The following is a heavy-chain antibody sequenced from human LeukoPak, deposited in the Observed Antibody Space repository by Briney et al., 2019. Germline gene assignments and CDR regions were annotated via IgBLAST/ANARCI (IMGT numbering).Heavy chain of an antibody. CDR3: ARDRYYYDSTALDY. V-gene: IGHV1-2*06. CDR2: INPNSGGT. D-gene: IGHD3-22*01. CDR1: GYTFTGYY. J-gene: IGHJ4*02. Sequence: GASVKVSCKASGYTFTGYYMHWVRQAPGQGLEWMGRINPNSGGTNYAQKFQGRVTMTRDTSISTAYMELSRLRSDDTAVYYCARDRYYYDSTALDYWGQGTLVTVSS.